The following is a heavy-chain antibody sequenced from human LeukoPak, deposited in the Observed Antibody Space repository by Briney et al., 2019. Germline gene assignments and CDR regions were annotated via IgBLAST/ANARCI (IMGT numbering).Heavy chain of an antibody. CDR3: ARDSYYYDSSGYYHFDY. D-gene: IGHD3-22*01. J-gene: IGHJ4*02. CDR1: GGSISSYY. Sequence: SETLSLTCTVSGGSISSYYWSWIRQPPGKGLEWIGYIYYSGSTNYNPSLKSRVTMSVDTSKNQFSLKLSSVTAADTAVYYCARDSYYYDSSGYYHFDYWGQGTLVTVSS. V-gene: IGHV4-59*12. CDR2: IYYSGST.